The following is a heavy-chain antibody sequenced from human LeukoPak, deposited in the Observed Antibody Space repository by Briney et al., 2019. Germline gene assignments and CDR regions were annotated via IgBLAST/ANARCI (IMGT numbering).Heavy chain of an antibody. V-gene: IGHV3-30*18. J-gene: IGHJ4*02. D-gene: IGHD2-2*01. CDR2: ISYDGRNI. Sequence: GGSLSLSCAASGFTLNNNGINWVRKAPAKGLEWVEVISYDGRNIHYPDSVKGRFTISRDVSTDTLWLQMDSLRTEDTAVYYCAKGPLRGTAAAIDYWGQGTLVTVSS. CDR1: GFTLNNNG. CDR3: AKGPLRGTAAAIDY.